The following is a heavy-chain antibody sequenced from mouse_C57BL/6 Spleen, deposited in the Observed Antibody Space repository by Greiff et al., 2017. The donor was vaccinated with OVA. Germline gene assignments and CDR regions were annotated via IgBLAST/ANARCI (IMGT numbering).Heavy chain of an antibody. CDR1: GYTFTSYW. V-gene: IGHV1-52*01. CDR2: IDPSDSET. Sequence: VQLQQPGAELVRPGSSVKLSYKASGYTFTSYWMHWVKQRPIQGLEWIGNIDPSDSETHYNQKFKDKATLTVDKSSSTAYMQLSSLTSEDSAVYYCARGDFYGSTDYWGQGTTLTVSS. J-gene: IGHJ2*01. D-gene: IGHD1-1*01. CDR3: ARGDFYGSTDY.